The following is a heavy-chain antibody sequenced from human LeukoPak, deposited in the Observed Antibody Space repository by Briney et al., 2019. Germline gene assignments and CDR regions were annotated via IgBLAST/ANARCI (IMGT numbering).Heavy chain of an antibody. Sequence: PGRSLRLSCAASGFTFSSYAMHWVRQAPGKGLEWVAVISYDGSNKYYADSVKGRFTISRDNSKNTLYLQMNSLKTEDTAVYYCTTDNYLPPVILYYRSTAFDYWGQGTLVTVSS. V-gene: IGHV3-30-3*01. CDR2: ISYDGSNK. CDR1: GFTFSSYA. J-gene: IGHJ4*02. CDR3: TTDNYLPPVILYYRSTAFDY. D-gene: IGHD2-8*01.